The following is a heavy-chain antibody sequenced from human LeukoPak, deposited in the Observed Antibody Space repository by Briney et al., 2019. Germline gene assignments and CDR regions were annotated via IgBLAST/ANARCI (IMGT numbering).Heavy chain of an antibody. CDR2: IKQDGSDI. J-gene: IGHJ6*03. CDR1: GFSFTNAW. D-gene: IGHD4-17*01. Sequence: GGSLRLSCEASGFSFTNAWMNWVRLAPGKGLEWVANIKQDGSDIYYLGSVRGRFTISGDNAMNSLYLQMNSLRAEDTAVYYCTRDALYGDPSYYYMDVWGKGTTVTVSS. CDR3: TRDALYGDPSYYYMDV. V-gene: IGHV3-7*01.